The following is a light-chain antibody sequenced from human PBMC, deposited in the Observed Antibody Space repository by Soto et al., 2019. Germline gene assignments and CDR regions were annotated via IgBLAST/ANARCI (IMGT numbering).Light chain of an antibody. CDR1: QSISSW. J-gene: IGKJ2*01. Sequence: DIQMTQSPSTLSASVGDRVTITCRASQSISSWLAWYQQEPGKAPKLLIYKASSLESGVPSRFSGSGSGTEFTLTISSLQPDDFATYYCQQYNSYSRYTFGQGTKLEIK. CDR3: QQYNSYSRYT. V-gene: IGKV1-5*03. CDR2: KAS.